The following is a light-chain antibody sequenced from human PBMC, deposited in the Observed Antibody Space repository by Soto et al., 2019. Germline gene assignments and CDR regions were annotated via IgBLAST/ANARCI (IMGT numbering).Light chain of an antibody. CDR3: SSYSGNYIVL. CDR2: EVS. V-gene: IGLV2-8*01. CDR1: SSDVGGYNF. J-gene: IGLJ2*01. Sequence: QAVVTQPPSASGSPGQSVTISCTGTSSDVGGYNFVSWYQHHPGKAPKLMIYEVSKRPSGVPDRFSGSKSGNTASLTVSGLQAEDEADYYCSSYSGNYIVLLGGGTKLTVL.